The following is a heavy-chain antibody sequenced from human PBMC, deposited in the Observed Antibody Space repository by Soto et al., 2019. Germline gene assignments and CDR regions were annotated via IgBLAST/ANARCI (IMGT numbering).Heavy chain of an antibody. J-gene: IGHJ4*01. D-gene: IGHD3-16*01. Sequence: PSETLSLTCTVSGGSISSYYWSWLRQPPGGGLEWIGYIYYSGSTNYNPSLKSRVTISVDTSKNQFSLKLSSVTAADTAVYYCARQYVGWPPIDYWGHGTPVTGSS. CDR1: GGSISSYY. CDR3: ARQYVGWPPIDY. CDR2: IYYSGST. V-gene: IGHV4-59*08.